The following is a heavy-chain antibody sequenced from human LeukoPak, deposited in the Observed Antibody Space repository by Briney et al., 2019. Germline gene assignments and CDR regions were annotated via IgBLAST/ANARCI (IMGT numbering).Heavy chain of an antibody. CDR1: GFTLSSYA. CDR3: ARVEDSGWYEDY. Sequence: PGGPLRLSCAASGFTLSSYAMSWVRQAPGKGLEWVSSISGSGNRTYYADSVKGRFTISRDNSKNTLFLQMNSLRAEDTAVYYCARVEDSGWYEDYWGQGTLVTVSS. D-gene: IGHD6-19*01. J-gene: IGHJ4*02. V-gene: IGHV3-23*01. CDR2: ISGSGNRT.